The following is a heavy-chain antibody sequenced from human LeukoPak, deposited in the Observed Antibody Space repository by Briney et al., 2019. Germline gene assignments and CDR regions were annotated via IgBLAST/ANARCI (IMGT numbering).Heavy chain of an antibody. CDR2: LNPNNGNT. CDR1: GYTFTTYD. J-gene: IGHJ5*02. CDR3: ARMTVSGRDNWFDP. Sequence: ASVKVSCKASGYTFTTYDINWVRQATGQGLEWMGWLNPNNGNTGYAQKFQGRVTITRNTSINTAYMELSSLRSEDTAVYYCARMTVSGRDNWFDPWGQGTLVTVS. D-gene: IGHD6-19*01. V-gene: IGHV1-8*03.